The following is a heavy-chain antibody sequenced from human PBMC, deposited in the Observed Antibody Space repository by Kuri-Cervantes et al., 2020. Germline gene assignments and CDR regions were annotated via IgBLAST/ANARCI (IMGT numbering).Heavy chain of an antibody. Sequence: SETLSLTCTVSGYSISSGHYWGWIRQPPGKGLEWIGSIYQSGSTYNNPSLKSRVTISVDTSKNQFSLTLSSVTAADTAVYFCARTVSTTSGRYLDLWGQGALVTVSS. V-gene: IGHV4-38-2*02. CDR3: ARTVSTTSGRYLDL. CDR2: IYQSGST. D-gene: IGHD6-6*01. CDR1: GYSISSGHY. J-gene: IGHJ4*02.